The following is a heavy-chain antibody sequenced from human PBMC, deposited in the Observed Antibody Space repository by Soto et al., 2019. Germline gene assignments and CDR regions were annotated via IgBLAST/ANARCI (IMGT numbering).Heavy chain of an antibody. CDR3: ARLTYYYDSSGKYYFDY. V-gene: IGHV4-39*01. J-gene: IGHJ4*02. CDR2: IYYSGST. Sequence: SETLSLTCTVSGGSISSSSYYWGWIRQPPGKGLEWIGSIYYSGSTYYNPSLKSRVTISVDTSKNQFSLKLSSVTAADTAVYYCARLTYYYDSSGKYYFDYWGQGTLVTVSS. CDR1: GGSISSSSYY. D-gene: IGHD3-22*01.